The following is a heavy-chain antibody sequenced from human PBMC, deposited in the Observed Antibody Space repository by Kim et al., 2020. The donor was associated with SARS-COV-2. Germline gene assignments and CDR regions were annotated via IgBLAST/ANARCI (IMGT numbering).Heavy chain of an antibody. D-gene: IGHD2-21*01. CDR2: ISGRGDTT. CDR3: AKARLGRAVTGWGSELDS. V-gene: IGHV3-23*01. CDR1: GFTMSYG. Sequence: GSLRLSCVASGFTMSYGMAWVRRAPGKGLEWVSAISGRGDTTYYADSVKGRFSISRENSKTTKIYLQMNNLRVEDTALYFCAKARLGRAVTGWGSELDSWGQGTLVTVSS. J-gene: IGHJ4*02.